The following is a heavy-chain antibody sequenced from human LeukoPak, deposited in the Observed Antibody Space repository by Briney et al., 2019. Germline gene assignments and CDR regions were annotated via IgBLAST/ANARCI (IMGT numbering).Heavy chain of an antibody. CDR2: ISYDGSNK. J-gene: IGHJ6*02. CDR3: ARGTPSSSGWLYYGMDV. V-gene: IGHV3-30*19. D-gene: IGHD6-19*01. CDR1: GFTFSSYG. Sequence: GGSLRLSCAASGFTFSSYGMHWVRQAPGKGLEWVAVISYDGSNKYYADSVKGRFTISRDNSKNTLYLQMNNLRAEDTAVYYCARGTPSSSGWLYYGMDVWGQGTTVTVSS.